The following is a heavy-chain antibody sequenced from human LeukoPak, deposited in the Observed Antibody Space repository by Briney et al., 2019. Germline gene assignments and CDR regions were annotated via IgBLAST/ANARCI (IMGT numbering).Heavy chain of an antibody. D-gene: IGHD5-24*01. CDR3: AREELAPQSRYFDY. CDR1: GSTFSSYA. Sequence: PGRSLRLSCAASGSTFSSYAMHWVRQAPGKGLEWVAVISYDGSNKYYADSVKGRFTISRDNSKNTLYLQMNSLRAEDTAVYYCAREELAPQSRYFDYWGQGTLVTVSS. J-gene: IGHJ4*02. CDR2: ISYDGSNK. V-gene: IGHV3-30-3*01.